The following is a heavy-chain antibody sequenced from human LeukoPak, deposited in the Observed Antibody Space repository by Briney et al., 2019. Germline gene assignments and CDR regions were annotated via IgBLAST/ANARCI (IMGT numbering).Heavy chain of an antibody. Sequence: SGGSLRLSCAASGFTLSDYYMSWIRQAPGRGLEWVSYMSSSGTKIYYTGSVKGRFTISRDIAKKSVYLQMNSLRAEDTAVYYCVTDGGLLPYYFTYWGQGTLVTVSS. D-gene: IGHD3-16*01. CDR1: GFTLSDYY. V-gene: IGHV3-11*04. CDR2: MSSSGTKI. CDR3: VTDGGLLPYYFTY. J-gene: IGHJ1*01.